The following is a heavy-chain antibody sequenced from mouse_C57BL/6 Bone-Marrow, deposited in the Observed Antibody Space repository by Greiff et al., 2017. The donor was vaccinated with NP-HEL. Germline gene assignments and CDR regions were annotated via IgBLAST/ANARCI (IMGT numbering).Heavy chain of an antibody. Sequence: EVQRVESGEGLVKPGGSLKLSCAASGFTFSSYAMSWVRQTPEKRLEWVAYISSGGDYIYYADTVKGRFTISRDNARNTLYLQMSSLKSEDTAMYYCTRVDDGYYEFAYWGQGTLVTVSA. D-gene: IGHD2-3*01. V-gene: IGHV5-9-1*02. CDR1: GFTFSSYA. J-gene: IGHJ3*01. CDR2: ISSGGDYI. CDR3: TRVDDGYYEFAY.